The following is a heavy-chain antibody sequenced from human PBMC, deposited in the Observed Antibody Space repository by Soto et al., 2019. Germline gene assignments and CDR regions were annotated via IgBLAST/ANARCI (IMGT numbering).Heavy chain of an antibody. CDR1: GFNFNTYG. CDR3: AKGGGLVTTPFDP. CDR2: IWYDGNNK. J-gene: IGHJ5*02. V-gene: IGHV3-33*03. D-gene: IGHD4-17*01. Sequence: ESGGGVVQPGTSLRLSCAASGFNFNTYGIHWVRQAPGRGLEWVAVIWYDGNNKYYADSVKGRFTISTDKSKNTLYLQMNSLRVEDTAVYYCAKGGGLVTTPFDPWGQGTLVTVSS.